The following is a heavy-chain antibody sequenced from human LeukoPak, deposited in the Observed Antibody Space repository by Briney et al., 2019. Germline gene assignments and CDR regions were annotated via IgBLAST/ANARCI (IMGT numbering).Heavy chain of an antibody. CDR1: GGSISSGDYY. CDR3: ARVGGYDADLFDY. D-gene: IGHD5-12*01. V-gene: IGHV4-30-4*08. CDR2: IYYSGST. J-gene: IGHJ4*02. Sequence: SETLSLTCTVSGGSISSGDYYWSWIRQPPGKGLEWIGYIYYSGSTYYNPSLKTRVTISVDTSKTPFSLKLSSVTAADTAVYYCARVGGYDADLFDYWGQGTLVTVSS.